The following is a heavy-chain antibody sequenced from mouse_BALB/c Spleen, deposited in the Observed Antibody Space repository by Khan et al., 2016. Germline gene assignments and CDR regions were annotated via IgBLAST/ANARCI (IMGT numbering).Heavy chain of an antibody. V-gene: IGHV9-1*02. Sequence: QIQLVQSGPELKKPGETVKISCKASGYTFTNYGMNWVKQAPGKGLKWMGWINTYTGEPTYADDFKGRFAFSLETSASTAYLQINNLKNEDMATXFCARGYGNYLYYYAMDYWGQGTSVTVSS. CDR1: GYTFTNYG. D-gene: IGHD2-10*02. CDR3: ARGYGNYLYYYAMDY. J-gene: IGHJ4*01. CDR2: INTYTGEP.